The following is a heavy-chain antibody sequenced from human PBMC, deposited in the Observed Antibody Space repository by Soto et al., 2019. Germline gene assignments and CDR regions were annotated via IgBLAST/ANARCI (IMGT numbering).Heavy chain of an antibody. D-gene: IGHD6-19*01. Sequence: EVLLVESGGGLVQPGGSLRLSCAASGFPFSTYDMHWVRQSPGKGLEWISAIGAAGDKYYSDSMKGRFTISRDNAKSSLYLQMNSLSAGDSAVYYCSRGPVAGPSYYYMDMWGKGTTVIVSS. J-gene: IGHJ6*03. CDR3: SRGPVAGPSYYYMDM. V-gene: IGHV3-13*01. CDR2: IGAAGDK. CDR1: GFPFSTYD.